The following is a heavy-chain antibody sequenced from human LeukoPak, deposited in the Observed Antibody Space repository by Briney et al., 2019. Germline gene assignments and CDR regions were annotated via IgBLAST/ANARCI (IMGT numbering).Heavy chain of an antibody. CDR1: GFTFSGSS. CDR2: IRTKANTYAT. J-gene: IGHJ5*02. CDR3: TTSYSGNSWYDWFGP. V-gene: IGHV3-73*01. Sequence: GGSLRLSYAASGFTFSGSSIHWVRQASGKGLEWVGLIRTKANTYATAYAASVTGRFTISRDDSKTTSYLQMNSLKTEDTALYFCTTSYSGNSWYDWFGPWGQGTLVTVSS. D-gene: IGHD6-13*01.